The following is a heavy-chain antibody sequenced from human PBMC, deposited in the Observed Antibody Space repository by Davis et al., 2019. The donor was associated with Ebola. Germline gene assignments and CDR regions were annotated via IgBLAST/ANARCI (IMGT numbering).Heavy chain of an antibody. Sequence: ASVKVSCKASGYTFTSYGISWVRQAPGQGLEWMGWINPNSGGTNYAQKFQGWVTMTRDTSISTAYMELSRLRSDDTAVYYCARDRAAAGYNWFDPWGQGTLVTVSS. J-gene: IGHJ5*02. V-gene: IGHV1-2*04. CDR3: ARDRAAAGYNWFDP. CDR1: GYTFTSYG. D-gene: IGHD6-13*01. CDR2: INPNSGGT.